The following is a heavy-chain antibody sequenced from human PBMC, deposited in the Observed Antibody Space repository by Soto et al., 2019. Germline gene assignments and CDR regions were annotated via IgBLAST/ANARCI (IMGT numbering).Heavy chain of an antibody. CDR3: ATCIAAAGTDSYYYYGMDV. Sequence: ASVKVSCKASGYTFTGYYMHWVRQAPGQGLEWMGWINPNSGGTNYAQKFQGWVTMTRDTSISTAYMELSRLRSDDTAVYYCATCIAAAGTDSYYYYGMDVWGQGTTVTVSS. J-gene: IGHJ6*02. CDR1: GYTFTGYY. D-gene: IGHD6-13*01. CDR2: INPNSGGT. V-gene: IGHV1-2*04.